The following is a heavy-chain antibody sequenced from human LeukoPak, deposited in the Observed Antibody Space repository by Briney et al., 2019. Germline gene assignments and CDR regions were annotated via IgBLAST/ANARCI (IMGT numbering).Heavy chain of an antibody. CDR3: ARISGMFVDY. CDR2: ISSRRNYT. J-gene: IGHJ4*02. D-gene: IGHD3-10*01. V-gene: IGHV3-21*01. CDR1: GFTFSSYS. Sequence: PGGSLRLSCAASGFTFSSYSMNWVRQAPGKGLEWVSSISSRRNYTYYSDSVKGRFTISRDNAKNSLYLQLNSLRVEDTSVYYCARISGMFVDYWGQGTLVSVSS.